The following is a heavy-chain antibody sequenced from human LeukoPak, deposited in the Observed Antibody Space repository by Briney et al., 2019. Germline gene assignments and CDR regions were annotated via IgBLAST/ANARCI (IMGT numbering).Heavy chain of an antibody. J-gene: IGHJ4*02. V-gene: IGHV3-30*18. CDR1: GFTFSSYG. CDR2: ISYDGSNK. Sequence: GGSLRLSCAASGFTFSSYGMHWVRQAPGKGLEWVAVISYDGSNKYYADSVKGRFTISRDNSKNTLYLQMNSLRAEDTAVYYCAKDNYGSGSSSVDYWGQGTLVTVSS. D-gene: IGHD3-10*01. CDR3: AKDNYGSGSSSVDY.